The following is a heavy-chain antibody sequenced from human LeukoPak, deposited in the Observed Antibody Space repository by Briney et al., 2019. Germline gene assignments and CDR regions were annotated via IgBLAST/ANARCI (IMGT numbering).Heavy chain of an antibody. V-gene: IGHV1-18*01. D-gene: IGHD6-19*01. CDR1: GYTFTSYG. J-gene: IGHJ5*02. CDR3: ARDFGIAVAGTGWFDP. Sequence: ASVKVSCKASGYTFTSYGIGWVRQAPGQGLEWMGWISAYNGNTNYAQKLQGRVTMTTDTSTSTAYMELRSLRSDDTAVYYCARDFGIAVAGTGWFDPWGQGTLVTVSS. CDR2: ISAYNGNT.